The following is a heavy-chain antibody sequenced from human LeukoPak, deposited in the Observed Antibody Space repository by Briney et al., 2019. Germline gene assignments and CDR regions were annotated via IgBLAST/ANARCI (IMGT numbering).Heavy chain of an antibody. J-gene: IGHJ4*02. D-gene: IGHD2-2*01. Sequence: GGSLRLSCAASGLTFTDFLMNWVRQAPGRGLEWVANIKPDGSEKYYVDSVKGRFAISRDNAKNEVYLEMNSLRAEDTGVYYCSGRDSSRSPRAYWGQGTLVSVSS. V-gene: IGHV3-7*01. CDR1: GLTFTDFL. CDR2: IKPDGSEK. CDR3: SGRDSSRSPRAY.